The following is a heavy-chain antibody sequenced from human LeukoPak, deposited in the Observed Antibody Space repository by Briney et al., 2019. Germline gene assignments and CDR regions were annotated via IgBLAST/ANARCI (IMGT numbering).Heavy chain of an antibody. D-gene: IGHD6-19*01. V-gene: IGHV3-30*02. J-gene: IGHJ4*02. CDR1: GFTFNNYG. CDR2: IRDDGSIK. Sequence: GGSLRLSCAPSGFTFNNYGMHWVRQAPGKGLEWVAFIRDDGSIKYYADSVKGRFTISRDNAKKTLYLQMNSLRVEDTAVYYCVRDIGAVAGTDDYWGQGTLVTVSS. CDR3: VRDIGAVAGTDDY.